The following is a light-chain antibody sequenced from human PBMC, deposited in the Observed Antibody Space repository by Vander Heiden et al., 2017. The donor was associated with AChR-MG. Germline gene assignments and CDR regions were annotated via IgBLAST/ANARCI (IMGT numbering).Light chain of an antibody. V-gene: IGLV1-44*01. CDR2: SNN. CDR3: AAWDDSLNGLV. J-gene: IGLJ3*02. CDR1: SCNIGSNT. Sequence: QSVLTQPPSASGTPGQRVTISCSGSSCNIGSNTVHWYQQLPGTTPKLLIYSNNQRPSGVPDRFSGSKSGTSASLAISGLQSEDEADYYCAAWDDSLNGLVFGGGTKLTVL.